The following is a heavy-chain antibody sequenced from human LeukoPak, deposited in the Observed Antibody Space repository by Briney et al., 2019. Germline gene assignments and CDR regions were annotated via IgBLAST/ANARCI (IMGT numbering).Heavy chain of an antibody. CDR2: IYYSGST. D-gene: IGHD3-9*01. Sequence: SETLSLTCTVSGGSISSSSYYWGWIRQPPGKGLEWIGSIYYSGSTYYNPSLKSRVTISVDTSKNQFSLKLSSVTAADTAVYYCARSGVSAILTGRRRFDYWGQGTLVTVSS. CDR3: ARSGVSAILTGRRRFDY. CDR1: GGSISSSSYY. V-gene: IGHV4-39*07. J-gene: IGHJ4*02.